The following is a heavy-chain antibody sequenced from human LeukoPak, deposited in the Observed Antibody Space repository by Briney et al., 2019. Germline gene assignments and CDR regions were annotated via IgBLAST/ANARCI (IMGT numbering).Heavy chain of an antibody. D-gene: IGHD6-13*01. Sequence: PSETLSLTCTVSGGSISSGSYYWSWIRQPAGKGLEWIGRIYTSGGTNYNPSLKSRVTISVDTSKNQFSLKLSSVTAADTAVYYCARDKAYSSSWYVDYWGQGTLVTVSS. J-gene: IGHJ4*02. CDR3: ARDKAYSSSWYVDY. CDR1: GGSISSGSYY. V-gene: IGHV4-61*02. CDR2: IYTSGGT.